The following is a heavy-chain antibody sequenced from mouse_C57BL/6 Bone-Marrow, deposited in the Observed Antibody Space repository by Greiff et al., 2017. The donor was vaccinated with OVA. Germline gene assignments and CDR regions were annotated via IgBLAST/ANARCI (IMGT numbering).Heavy chain of an antibody. CDR2: IDPNSGGT. Sequence: VQLQQPGAELVKPGASVKLSCKASGYTFTSYWMHWVKQRPGRGLEWIGRIDPNSGGTKYNEKFKSKATLTVDKPSSTAYMQLSSLTSEDSAVYYGARVTAQATWYFDYWGQGTTLTVSS. CDR1: GYTFTSYW. J-gene: IGHJ2*01. V-gene: IGHV1-72*01. CDR3: ARVTAQATWYFDY. D-gene: IGHD3-2*02.